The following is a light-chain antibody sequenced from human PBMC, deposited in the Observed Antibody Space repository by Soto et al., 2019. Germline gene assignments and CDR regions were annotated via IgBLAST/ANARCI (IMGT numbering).Light chain of an antibody. CDR3: HQFGYSPRT. CDR2: ATS. J-gene: IGKJ1*01. Sequence: IVYSQSKGTLSLSPVSTSTLSCRASQTVNSDYLAWFQQRPGQAPRLLIFATSRRATDIPDRFSGSESGTDFTLAIRRLEPEDFAVYYCHQFGYSPRTFGQGTKVDIK. V-gene: IGKV3-20*01. CDR1: QTVNSDY.